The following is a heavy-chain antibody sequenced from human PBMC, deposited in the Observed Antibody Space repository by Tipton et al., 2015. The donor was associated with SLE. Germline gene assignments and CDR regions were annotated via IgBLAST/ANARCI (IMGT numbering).Heavy chain of an antibody. CDR1: GGSISSSSYY. CDR3: ARYGTYDGSRYFQH. Sequence: TLSLTCTVSGGSISSSSYYWGWIRQPPGKGLEWIGSIYYSGSTNYNPSLKSRVTISVDTSRNQFSLKLSSVTAADTAVYYCARYGTYDGSRYFQHWGQGTPVTVSS. CDR2: IYYSGST. V-gene: IGHV4-39*07. J-gene: IGHJ1*01. D-gene: IGHD1-26*01.